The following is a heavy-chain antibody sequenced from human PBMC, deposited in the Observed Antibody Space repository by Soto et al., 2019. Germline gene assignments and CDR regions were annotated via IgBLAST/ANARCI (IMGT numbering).Heavy chain of an antibody. Sequence: VQLVESGGGLVKPGGSLRLSCAASGFVFSDYYMTWLPQAPGKGLEWISDISSGGAVSNFADSVRGRFTISRDNTNNSLYLQMNNLRAEDTAIYYCARRLTGRTTGDWFDPWGQGTLVTVSS. D-gene: IGHD1-1*01. CDR2: ISSGGAVS. V-gene: IGHV3-11*01. CDR1: GFVFSDYY. J-gene: IGHJ5*02. CDR3: ARRLTGRTTGDWFDP.